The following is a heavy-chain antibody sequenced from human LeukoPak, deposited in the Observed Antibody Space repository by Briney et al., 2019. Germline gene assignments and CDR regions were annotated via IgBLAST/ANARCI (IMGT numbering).Heavy chain of an antibody. CDR3: AKDSDRSFYMDV. CDR1: GFTFSSYS. CDR2: ISSSSSYI. V-gene: IGHV3-21*04. Sequence: GGSLRLSCAASGFTFSSYSMNWVRQAPGKGLEWVSSISSSSSYIYYADSVKGRFTISRDNSKNTLYLQMNSLRAEDTAVYYCAKDSDRSFYMDVWGKGTTVTVSS. J-gene: IGHJ6*03.